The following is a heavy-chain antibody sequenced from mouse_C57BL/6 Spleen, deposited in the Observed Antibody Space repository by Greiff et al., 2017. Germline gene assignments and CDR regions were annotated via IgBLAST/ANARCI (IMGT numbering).Heavy chain of an antibody. D-gene: IGHD4-1*01. J-gene: IGHJ2*01. CDR3: AKEGVTGTWNFDY. V-gene: IGHV2-5*01. CDR2: IWRGGST. CDR1: GFSLTSYG. Sequence: QVQLQQSGPGLVQPSQSLSITCTVSGFSLTSYGVPWVRQSPGKGLEWLGVIWRGGSTDYNAAFMSRLSITKDNSKSQVFFKMNSLQADDTAIYYCAKEGVTGTWNFDYWGQGTTLTVSS.